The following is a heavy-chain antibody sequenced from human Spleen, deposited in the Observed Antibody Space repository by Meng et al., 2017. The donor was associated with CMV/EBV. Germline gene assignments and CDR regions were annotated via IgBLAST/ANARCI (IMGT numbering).Heavy chain of an antibody. CDR2: MNSKSGNT. CDR3: ARGEIRYFDL. J-gene: IGHJ2*01. CDR1: GYTFTSSD. V-gene: IGHV1-8*03. Sequence: KVACKASGYTFTSSDINWVRQATGQGLEWMGWMNSKSGNTGYAQKFQGRVTITRNTSISTAYMELSSLRSEDTAVYFCARGEIRYFDLWARGTLVTVSS.